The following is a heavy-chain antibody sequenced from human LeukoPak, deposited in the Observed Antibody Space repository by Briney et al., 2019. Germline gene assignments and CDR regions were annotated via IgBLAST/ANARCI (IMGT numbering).Heavy chain of an antibody. J-gene: IGHJ4*02. V-gene: IGHV3-48*03. CDR1: GFTFSSYE. Sequence: PGGSLRLSCAASGFTFSSYEMNWVRQAPGKGLEWVSYISSSGSTIYYADSVKGRFTISRDNAKNTLYLQMNSLRAEDTAVYYCARVLGYDFWSGLDYWGQGTLVTVSS. CDR3: ARVLGYDFWSGLDY. D-gene: IGHD3-3*01. CDR2: ISSSGSTI.